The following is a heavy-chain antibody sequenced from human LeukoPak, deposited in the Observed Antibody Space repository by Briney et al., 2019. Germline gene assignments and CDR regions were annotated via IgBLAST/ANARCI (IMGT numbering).Heavy chain of an antibody. CDR2: IYYSGST. CDR3: ARLSPAAMNAFDI. D-gene: IGHD2-2*01. CDR1: GGSISSSTYY. J-gene: IGHJ3*02. Sequence: PSETLSLTCSVSGGSISSSTYYWGWIRQPPGKGLEWIGSIYYSGSTYYNPSLKSRVTISVDTSKNQFSLKLSSVTAADTAVYYCARLSPAAMNAFDIWGQGTMVSVSS. V-gene: IGHV4-39*01.